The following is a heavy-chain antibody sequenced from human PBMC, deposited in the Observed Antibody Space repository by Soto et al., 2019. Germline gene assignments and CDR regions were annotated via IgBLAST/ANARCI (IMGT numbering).Heavy chain of an antibody. Sequence: VGSLRLSCAASGFTFSDYSMNWVRQAPGKGLEWVSSISSSSGYIYYADSVRGRFTISRDNAKNSLYLQMNSLRDEDTALYYCARDPSPNWNYGPYYFDYWGQGTLVTVSS. CDR2: ISSSSGYI. V-gene: IGHV3-21*01. CDR1: GFTFSDYS. J-gene: IGHJ4*02. D-gene: IGHD1-7*01. CDR3: ARDPSPNWNYGPYYFDY.